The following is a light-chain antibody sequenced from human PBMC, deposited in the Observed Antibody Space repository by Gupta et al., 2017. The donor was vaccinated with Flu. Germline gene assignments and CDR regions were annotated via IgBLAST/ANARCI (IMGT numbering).Light chain of an antibody. CDR3: LRHYGGWV. V-gene: IGLV7-43*01. J-gene: IGLJ3*02. Sequence: QTVVTQAHSLTASPVGTVTLTCASSTGAVTNGYYPNWFQQNPGQAPRPLIYSTSNKHSWTPARFSGSLLGGKAALTLSGVQPEDEADYYCLRHYGGWVFGGGTKLTVL. CDR1: TGAVTNGYY. CDR2: STS.